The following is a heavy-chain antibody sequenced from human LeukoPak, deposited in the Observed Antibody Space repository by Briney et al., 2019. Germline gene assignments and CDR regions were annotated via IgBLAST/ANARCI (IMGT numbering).Heavy chain of an antibody. CDR2: IWYDGSNK. CDR1: GFTFSSYG. J-gene: IGHJ4*02. Sequence: GGSLRLSCAASGFTFSSYGMHWVRQAPGKGLEWVAVIWYDGSNKYYADSVKGRFTISRDNSKNTLYLQMNSLRAEDTAVYYCARDTPSSYSGYDFKLGILDYWGQGTRVTVSS. CDR3: ARDTPSSYSGYDFKLGILDY. V-gene: IGHV3-33*01. D-gene: IGHD5-12*01.